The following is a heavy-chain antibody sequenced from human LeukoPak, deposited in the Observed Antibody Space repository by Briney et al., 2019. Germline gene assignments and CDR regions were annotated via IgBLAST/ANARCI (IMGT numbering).Heavy chain of an antibody. CDR1: GFTFSSYG. CDR3: ARSNFGRNNYWDYYFDY. D-gene: IGHD1-1*01. J-gene: IGHJ4*02. CDR2: ISGSGGST. Sequence: PGGSLRLSCAASGFTFSSYGMNWVRQAPGKGLEWVSGISGSGGSTYYADSVKGRFTISRDNSKNTLYLQMNSLRAEDTAVYYCARSNFGRNNYWDYYFDYWGQGILVTVSS. V-gene: IGHV3-23*01.